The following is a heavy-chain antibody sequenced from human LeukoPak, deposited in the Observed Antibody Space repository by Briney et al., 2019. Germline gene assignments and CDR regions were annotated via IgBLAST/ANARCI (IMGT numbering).Heavy chain of an antibody. V-gene: IGHV1-2*02. CDR1: GYTFTGYY. D-gene: IGHD6-19*01. CDR2: INPNSGGT. Sequence: ASVKVSCKASGYTFTGYYMHWVRQAPGQGLEWMGWINPNSGGTNYAQKFQGRVTMTRDTSISTAYMELSRLRSDDTAVYYCARVGYSSGWCADYWGQGTLVTVSS. CDR3: ARVGYSSGWCADY. J-gene: IGHJ4*02.